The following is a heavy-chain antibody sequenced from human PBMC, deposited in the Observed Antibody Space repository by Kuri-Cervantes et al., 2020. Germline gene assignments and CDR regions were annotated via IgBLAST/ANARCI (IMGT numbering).Heavy chain of an antibody. CDR2: ISYDGSNK. D-gene: IGHD1-7*01. CDR3: ARDQGITGTMGVVDY. CDR1: GFTFSCYA. V-gene: IGHV3-30*07. J-gene: IGHJ4*02. Sequence: GESLKISCAASGFTFSCYAMHWVRQAPGKGLEWVAVISYDGSNKYYADSVKGRFTISRDNSKNTLYLQVNSLRVEDTAVYYCARDQGITGTMGVVDYWGQGTLVTVSS.